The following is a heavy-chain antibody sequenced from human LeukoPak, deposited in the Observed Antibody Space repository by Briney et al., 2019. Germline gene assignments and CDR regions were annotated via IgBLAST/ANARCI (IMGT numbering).Heavy chain of an antibody. V-gene: IGHV3-23*01. CDR1: GFTFSSYA. Sequence: GGSLRLSCAAPGFTFSSYAMSWVRQAPGKGLEWVSAISGSGGSTYYADSVKGRCTISRDNSKNTLYLQMNSLRAEDTAVYYCAKGGEYYYYYYGMDVWGQGTTVTVSS. CDR2: ISGSGGST. J-gene: IGHJ6*02. CDR3: AKGGEYYYYYYGMDV. D-gene: IGHD2/OR15-2a*01.